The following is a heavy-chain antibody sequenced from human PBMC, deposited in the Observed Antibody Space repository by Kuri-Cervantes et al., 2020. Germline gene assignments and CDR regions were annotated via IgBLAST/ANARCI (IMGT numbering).Heavy chain of an antibody. V-gene: IGHV4-61*02. J-gene: IGHJ6*02. Sequence: SETLSLTCTVSGGSTSSGSYYWSWIRQPAGKGLEWIGRIYTSGSTNYNPSLKSRVTISVDASKNRFSLKLSSVTAADTAVYYWARDFPIVRGFVEKPHYYYGMDVWGQGTTVTVSS. D-gene: IGHD3-10*01. CDR1: GGSTSSGSYY. CDR2: IYTSGST. CDR3: ARDFPIVRGFVEKPHYYYGMDV.